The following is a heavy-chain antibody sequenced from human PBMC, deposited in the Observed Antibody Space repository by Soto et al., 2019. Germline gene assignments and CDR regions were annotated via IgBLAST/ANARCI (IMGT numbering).Heavy chain of an antibody. CDR2: LSGSGSST. J-gene: IGHJ6*02. Sequence: XGSLRLSCSASGFIFSDYAMSWVRQAPGKGLEWVSALSGSGSSTYYADSVKGRFTISRDNLKNTVSLQMDNLTAEDTAVYYCAKGGVTRSYYYAMDVWGQGTTVTVSS. V-gene: IGHV3-23*01. CDR3: AKGGVTRSYYYAMDV. CDR1: GFIFSDYA.